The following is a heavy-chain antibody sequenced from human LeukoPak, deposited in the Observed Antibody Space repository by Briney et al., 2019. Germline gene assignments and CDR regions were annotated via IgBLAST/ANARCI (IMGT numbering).Heavy chain of an antibody. V-gene: IGHV3-30-3*01. CDR2: ISYDGSNK. Sequence: GGSLRLSCAASGFTFSSYAMHWVRQAPGKGLEWVAVISYDGSNKYYADSVKGRFTISRDNTKNSLYLQMSSLRAEDTAVYYCVGDSTLVIFDYWGQGTLVTVSS. CDR1: GFTFSSYA. D-gene: IGHD6-13*01. CDR3: VGDSTLVIFDY. J-gene: IGHJ4*02.